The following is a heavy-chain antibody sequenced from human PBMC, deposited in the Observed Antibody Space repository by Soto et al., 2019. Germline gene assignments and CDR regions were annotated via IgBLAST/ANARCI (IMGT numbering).Heavy chain of an antibody. CDR1: GGTFSSYA. V-gene: IGHV1-69*12. D-gene: IGHD2-15*01. CDR2: IIPIFGTA. CDR3: ARESRYCSGGSCYFLPGIDY. J-gene: IGHJ4*02. Sequence: QVQLVQSGAEVKKPGSSVKVSCKASGGTFSSYAISWVRQAPGQGLEWMGGIIPIFGTANYAPKFQGRVTITADESTGTAYMELSSLRSEDRVVYYCARESRYCSGGSCYFLPGIDYWGQGTLVTVSS.